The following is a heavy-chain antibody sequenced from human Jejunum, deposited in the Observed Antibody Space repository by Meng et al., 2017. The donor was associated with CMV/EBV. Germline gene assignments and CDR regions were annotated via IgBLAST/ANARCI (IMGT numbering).Heavy chain of an antibody. V-gene: IGHV3-74*03. J-gene: IGHJ4*02. CDR1: FTFPRYW. CDR3: VKRYCSSSTCHYYFDY. CDR2: INPDGSTA. D-gene: IGHD2-2*01. Sequence: FTFPRYWLHWVRPAPAKGLMWVSRINPDGSTATYADSVTGRFPVSRDNAKSTLYLQMNNLRAEDTAVYYCVKRYCSSSTCHYYFDYWGQGTLVTVSS.